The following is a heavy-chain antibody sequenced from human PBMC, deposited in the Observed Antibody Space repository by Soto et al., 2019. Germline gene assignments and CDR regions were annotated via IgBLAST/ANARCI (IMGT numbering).Heavy chain of an antibody. D-gene: IGHD5-18*01. CDR1: AFTFSSYA. J-gene: IGHJ4*02. CDR2: ISYDGSNK. Sequence: GRSLRLSCAASAFTFSSYAMHLVRQAPGKGLEWVAVISYDGSNKYYADSVKGRFTISRDNSKNTLYLQMNSLRAEDTAVYYCASGYSYGPDKGYFDYWGQGTLVTVSS. CDR3: ASGYSYGPDKGYFDY. V-gene: IGHV3-30-3*01.